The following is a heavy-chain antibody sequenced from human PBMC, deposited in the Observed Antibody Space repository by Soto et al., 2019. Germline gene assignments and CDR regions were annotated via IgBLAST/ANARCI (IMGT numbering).Heavy chain of an antibody. D-gene: IGHD6-13*01. CDR3: AKRAAGTSFDY. CDR2: ISGSGGST. V-gene: IGHV3-23*01. CDR1: GFTFSSYG. Sequence: PGGSLRLSCAASGFTFSSYGMNWVRQAPRKGLEWVSYISGSGGSTYYADSVKGRFTISRDNSKNTLYLQMNSLRAEDTAVYFCAKRAAGTSFDYWGQGTLVTVSS. J-gene: IGHJ4*02.